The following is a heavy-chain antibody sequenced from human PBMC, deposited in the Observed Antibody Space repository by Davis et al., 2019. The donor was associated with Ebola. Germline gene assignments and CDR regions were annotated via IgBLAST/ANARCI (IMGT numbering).Heavy chain of an antibody. Sequence: SETLSLTCAVYGGSFSGYYWSWVRQTPGKGLEWFGEINHSGSSNYNPSLKSRVTISVDTSKNQFSLKLSSVTAADTAVYYCTTDEVQLVATILYYYYGMDVWGQGTTVTVSS. CDR2: INHSGSS. J-gene: IGHJ6*02. CDR1: GGSFSGYY. CDR3: TTDEVQLVATILYYYYGMDV. V-gene: IGHV4-34*01. D-gene: IGHD5-12*01.